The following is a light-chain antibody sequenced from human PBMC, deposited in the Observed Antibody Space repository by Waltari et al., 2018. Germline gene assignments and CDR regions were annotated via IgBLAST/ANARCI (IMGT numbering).Light chain of an antibody. CDR1: QNVNSH. Sequence: ETVMTQSPGTLSVSPGERATLPCRASQNVNSHLAWYQQKFGQAPRLLIYGASNRAICIPAMFSGSGSGPEFTLTINSLQSEDFAVYYCQQYNNEAPVTFGQGTKVEF. CDR3: QQYNNEAPVT. J-gene: IGKJ2*01. CDR2: GAS. V-gene: IGKV3-15*01.